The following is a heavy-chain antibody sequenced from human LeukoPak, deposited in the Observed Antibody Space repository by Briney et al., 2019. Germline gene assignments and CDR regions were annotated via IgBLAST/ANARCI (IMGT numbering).Heavy chain of an antibody. J-gene: IGHJ4*02. CDR3: ARDLGSSWYIDY. Sequence: SETLSLTCTVSGGSIRSGGYYWSWIRQPPGKGLEWIGYIYHSGSTYYNPSLKSRVTISVDRSKNQFSLKLSSVTAADTAVYYCARDLGSSWYIDYWGQGTLVTVSS. D-gene: IGHD6-13*01. CDR1: GGSIRSGGYY. V-gene: IGHV4-30-2*01. CDR2: IYHSGST.